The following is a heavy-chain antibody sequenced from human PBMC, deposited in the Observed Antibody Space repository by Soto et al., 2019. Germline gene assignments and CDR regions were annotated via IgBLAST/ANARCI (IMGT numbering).Heavy chain of an antibody. CDR1: GCTFSSYA. Sequence: GSLRRKCAASGCTFSSYAMSWVRQAPGKGLEWVSAISGSGGSTYYADSVKGRFTISRDNSKNTLYLQMNSLRAEDTAVYYCAKTTRYDYEFKYYFDYWGQGTLVTVSS. V-gene: IGHV3-23*01. CDR3: AKTTRYDYEFKYYFDY. J-gene: IGHJ4*02. CDR2: ISGSGGST. D-gene: IGHD3-16*01.